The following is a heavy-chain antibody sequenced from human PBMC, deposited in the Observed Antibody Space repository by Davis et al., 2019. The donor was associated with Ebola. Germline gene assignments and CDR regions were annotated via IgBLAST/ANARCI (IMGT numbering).Heavy chain of an antibody. J-gene: IGHJ4*02. D-gene: IGHD2-2*01. Sequence: ASVKVSCKGSGYTFSNYGLSWVRQAPGQGLEWMGWIGVYDSDTKYTQKLQGRVTMTTDTSTSTAYMELRSLRSDDTAVYYCARGLGYCSSTSCHGWLDYWGQGTLVTVSS. V-gene: IGHV1-18*01. CDR3: ARGLGYCSSTSCHGWLDY. CDR2: IGVYDSDT. CDR1: GYTFSNYG.